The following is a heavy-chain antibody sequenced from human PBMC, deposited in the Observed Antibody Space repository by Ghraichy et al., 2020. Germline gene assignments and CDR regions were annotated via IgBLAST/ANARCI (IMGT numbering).Heavy chain of an antibody. V-gene: IGHV4-34*01. CDR1: GGSFSGYY. J-gene: IGHJ5*02. CDR2: INHSGST. D-gene: IGHD3-10*01. Sequence: SETLSLTCAVYGGSFSGYYWSWIRQPPGKGLEWIGEINHSGSTNYNPSLESRVTISVDTSKNQFSLKLSSVTAADTAVYYCARCYGSGSYHNWFDPWGQGTLVTVSS. CDR3: ARCYGSGSYHNWFDP.